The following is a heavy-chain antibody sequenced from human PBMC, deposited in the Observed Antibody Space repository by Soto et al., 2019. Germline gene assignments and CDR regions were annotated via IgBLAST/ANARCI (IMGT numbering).Heavy chain of an antibody. CDR3: ARYYYDSSDNYYYYYGMDV. CDR1: GYTFTSYA. J-gene: IGHJ6*02. Sequence: ASVGVSCKXSGYTFTSYAMNWVRQAPGQGLEWMGWINTNTGNPTYAQGFTGRFVFSLDTSVSTAYLQICSLKAEDTAVYYCARYYYDSSDNYYYYYGMDVWGQGTTVTVSS. V-gene: IGHV7-4-1*01. CDR2: INTNTGNP. D-gene: IGHD3-22*01.